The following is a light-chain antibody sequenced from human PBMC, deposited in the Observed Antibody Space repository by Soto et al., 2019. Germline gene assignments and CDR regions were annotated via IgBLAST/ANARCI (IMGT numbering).Light chain of an antibody. Sequence: DFVMTQAPDSLAVSLGERATINCKSSQSVLYNSNNKNHLGWFQQKPGHPPKLLIYGASFRPSGVPDRFSGSGSGTDFTLTISSLQAEYVAVYYCQQCDSIPFTWGRRTNLDI. CDR2: GAS. V-gene: IGKV4-1*01. CDR3: QQCDSIPFT. J-gene: IGKJ2*01. CDR1: QSVLYNSNNKNH.